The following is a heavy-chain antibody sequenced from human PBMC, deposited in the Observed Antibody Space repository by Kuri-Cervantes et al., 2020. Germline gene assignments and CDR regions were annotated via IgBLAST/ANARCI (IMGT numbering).Heavy chain of an antibody. CDR3: ARGVGITIFDVAMPLDF. CDR1: GGSIISIHY. J-gene: IGHJ4*02. CDR2: IYHSGST. Sequence: SETRSLTGTVSGGSIISIHYCGWIRQPPGKGLEWIGSIYHSGSTYYNPSLKSRVTISVDTSKNQFSLKMTSVTAADTAVYYCARGVGITIFDVAMPLDFWGQGTLVTVSS. V-gene: IGHV4-38-2*02. D-gene: IGHD3-3*01.